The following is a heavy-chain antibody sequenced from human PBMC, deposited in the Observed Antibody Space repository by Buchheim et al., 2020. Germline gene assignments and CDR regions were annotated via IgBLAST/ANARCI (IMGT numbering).Heavy chain of an antibody. Sequence: EVQLVVSEGGLVQPGGSLRLSCAASVFAFSSYSMNWVRQAPGQRLEWVLYISSSSTTIYYADSVKGRFTLSSDNAKNSLYLSMNSLRAEDTAVYYCAREGLVLFRGPPNWFDPWGQGTL. CDR1: VFAFSSYS. CDR3: AREGLVLFRGPPNWFDP. D-gene: IGHD3-10*02. J-gene: IGHJ5*02. CDR2: ISSSSTTI. V-gene: IGHV3-48*01.